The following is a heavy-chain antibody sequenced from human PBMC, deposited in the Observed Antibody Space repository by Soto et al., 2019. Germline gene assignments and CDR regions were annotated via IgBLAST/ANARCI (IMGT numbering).Heavy chain of an antibody. CDR3: QYQLLTYYYGMDV. V-gene: IGHV3-49*03. J-gene: IGHJ6*02. D-gene: IGHD2-2*01. Sequence: PGGSLRLSCTASGFTFDDYAMSWFRQAPGKGLEWVGFIRSKAYGGTTEYAASVKGRFTISRDDSNSIAYLQMNSLKTEDTAVYYCQYQLLTYYYGMDVWGQGTTVTVSS. CDR2: IRSKAYGGTT. CDR1: GFTFDDYA.